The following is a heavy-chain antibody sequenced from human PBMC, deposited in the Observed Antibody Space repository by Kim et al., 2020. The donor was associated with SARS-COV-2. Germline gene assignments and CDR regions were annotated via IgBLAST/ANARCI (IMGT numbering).Heavy chain of an antibody. D-gene: IGHD3-22*01. CDR3: TTDPGFYYYDSSGYFDY. V-gene: IGHV3-15*01. Sequence: VKGRFTISGDDSKNTLYLQMNSLKTEDTAVYYCTTDPGFYYYDSSGYFDYWGQGTLVTVSS. J-gene: IGHJ4*02.